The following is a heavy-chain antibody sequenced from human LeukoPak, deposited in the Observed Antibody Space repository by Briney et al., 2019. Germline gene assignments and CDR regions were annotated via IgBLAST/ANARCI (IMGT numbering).Heavy chain of an antibody. CDR1: GGSFSGYY. CDR3: ARGRVVPAAPYNWFDP. Sequence: PSETLSLTCAVYGGSFSGYYWSWIRQPPGKGLEWIGEINHSGSTNYNPSLKSRVTISVDTSKNQFSLKLSSVTAADTAVYCCARGRVVPAAPYNWFDPWGQGTLVTVSS. V-gene: IGHV4-34*01. D-gene: IGHD2-2*01. CDR2: INHSGST. J-gene: IGHJ5*02.